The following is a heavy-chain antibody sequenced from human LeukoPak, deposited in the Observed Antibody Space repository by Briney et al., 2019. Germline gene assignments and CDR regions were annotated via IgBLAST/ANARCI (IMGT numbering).Heavy chain of an antibody. CDR2: ISGSGGTT. CDR1: GFSFSNCP. J-gene: IGHJ4*02. CDR3: AKGTPGHYFDY. Sequence: PGGSLRHSCAASGFSFSNCPMTWVRQAPGKGLEWVSVISGSGGTTYYPDSVRGRFTISRDNSQNTLYLQMNSLRAEDTAMYFCAKGTPGHYFDYWGQGTLVTVSS. V-gene: IGHV3-23*01. D-gene: IGHD2-2*01.